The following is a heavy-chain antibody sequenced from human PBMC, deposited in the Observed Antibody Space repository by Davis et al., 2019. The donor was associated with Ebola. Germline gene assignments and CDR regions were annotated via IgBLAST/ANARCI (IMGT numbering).Heavy chain of an antibody. CDR3: AREQDFYYGMYV. CDR2: MYGGGNI. Sequence: GGSLRLSCAVSGFSFTNTYMSWVRQAPGKGLVWVSVMYGGGNIDYAESVKGRFTISRDIFENTLNLQMNSLTAEDTALYYCAREQDFYYGMYVWVQGTTIIVS. D-gene: IGHD2/OR15-2a*01. V-gene: IGHV3-66*01. J-gene: IGHJ6*02. CDR1: GFSFTNTY.